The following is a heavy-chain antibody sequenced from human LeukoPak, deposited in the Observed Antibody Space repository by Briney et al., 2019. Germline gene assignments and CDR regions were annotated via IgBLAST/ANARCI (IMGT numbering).Heavy chain of an antibody. V-gene: IGHV3-21*04. Sequence: GGSLRLSCAASGFTFSSYSMNWVRQAPGKGLEWVGGISISSVDSYYADSVKGRFSISRDDSKNTLYLQMDRLTDEDTAVYYCAKDRELFAHCWFDLWGQGNLVTVSS. CDR2: ISISSVDS. D-gene: IGHD1-26*01. CDR3: AKDRELFAHCWFDL. J-gene: IGHJ5*02. CDR1: GFTFSSYS.